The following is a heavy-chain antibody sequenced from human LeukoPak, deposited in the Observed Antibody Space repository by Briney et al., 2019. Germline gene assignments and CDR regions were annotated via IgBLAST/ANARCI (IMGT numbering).Heavy chain of an antibody. Sequence: SQTLSLTCTVSGGSISSGSYYWSWIRQPAGKGLEWIGRIYTSGSTNYNPSLKSRVTISVDTSKNQFSLKLSSVTAADTAVYYCARVDFWSGYSLGYYYMDVWGKGTTVTVSS. J-gene: IGHJ6*03. V-gene: IGHV4-61*02. CDR2: IYTSGST. CDR1: GGSISSGSYY. D-gene: IGHD3-3*01. CDR3: ARVDFWSGYSLGYYYMDV.